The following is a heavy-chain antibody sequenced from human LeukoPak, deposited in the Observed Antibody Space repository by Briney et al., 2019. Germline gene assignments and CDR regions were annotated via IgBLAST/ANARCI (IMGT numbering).Heavy chain of an antibody. CDR3: ARDVYCSSTSCYCAVGDCYYYYMDV. D-gene: IGHD2-2*01. Sequence: PGRSLRLSCTASGFTFGDYAMSWFRQAPGKGPEWVSSISGSGGSTQYAASVQGRFTISRDNSKNTLYLQMNSLRAEDTAIYYCARDVYCSSTSCYCAVGDCYYYYMDVWGKGTTVTVSS. J-gene: IGHJ6*03. CDR1: GFTFGDYA. V-gene: IGHV3-23*01. CDR2: ISGSGGST.